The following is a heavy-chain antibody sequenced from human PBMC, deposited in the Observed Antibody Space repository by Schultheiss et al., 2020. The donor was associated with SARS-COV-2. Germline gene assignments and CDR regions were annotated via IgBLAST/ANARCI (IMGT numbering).Heavy chain of an antibody. D-gene: IGHD6-13*01. CDR3: ARDNDWSSAAAGANGLDT. CDR1: GFTFSSYE. J-gene: IGHJ5*02. V-gene: IGHV3-48*03. CDR2: ISSSGSTI. Sequence: GGSLRLSCAASGFTFSSYEMHWVRQAPGKGLVWVSHISSSGSTIYYADSVKGRFTISRDNSKNTLYLQMNSLRAEDTAVYYCARDNDWSSAAAGANGLDTWGQGTMVTVSS.